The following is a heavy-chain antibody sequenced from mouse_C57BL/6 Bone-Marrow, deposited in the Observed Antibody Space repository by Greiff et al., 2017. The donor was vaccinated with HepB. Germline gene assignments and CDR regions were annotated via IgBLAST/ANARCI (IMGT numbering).Heavy chain of an antibody. CDR1: GYTFTDYN. D-gene: IGHD2-5*01. V-gene: IGHV1-18*01. CDR2: INPNNGGT. J-gene: IGHJ3*01. CDR3: AVYYSNYSWFAY. Sequence: EVQLQESGPELVKPGASVKIPCKASGYTFTDYNMDWVKQSHGKSLEWIGDINPNNGGTIYNQKFKGKATLTVDKSSSTAYMELRSLTSEDTAVYYCAVYYSNYSWFAYWGQGTLVTVSA.